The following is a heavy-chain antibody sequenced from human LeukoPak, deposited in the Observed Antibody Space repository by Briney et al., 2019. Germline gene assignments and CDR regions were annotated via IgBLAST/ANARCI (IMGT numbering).Heavy chain of an antibody. J-gene: IGHJ6*02. CDR2: IVSNGDST. CDR1: GFTFSRYG. CDR3: VNSRWYYDCSGYSYYYGMDV. Sequence: PGGSLRLSCSASGFTFSRYGMHWVRQAPGKGLEYVSAIVSNGDSTYYADSVKGRFTISRDNAKNTLYLQMSSLRPDDTAVYYCVNSRWYYDCSGYSYYYGMDVWGQGTTVTVSS. V-gene: IGHV3-64D*09. D-gene: IGHD3-22*01.